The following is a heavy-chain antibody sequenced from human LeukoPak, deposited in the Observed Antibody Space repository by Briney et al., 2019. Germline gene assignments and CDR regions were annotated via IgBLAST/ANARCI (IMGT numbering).Heavy chain of an antibody. CDR2: ITVSSSTI. V-gene: IGHV3-48*02. CDR3: ARDTSWAFDI. CDR1: GFSLSSYN. Sequence: GGSLRLSCAASGFSLSSYNVNWVRQAPGMGLEWVSYITVSSSTIYYADSVKGRFTISRDNARNSLYLQMNSLRDEDTAVYFCARDTSWAFDIWGQGTMVTVSS. J-gene: IGHJ3*02.